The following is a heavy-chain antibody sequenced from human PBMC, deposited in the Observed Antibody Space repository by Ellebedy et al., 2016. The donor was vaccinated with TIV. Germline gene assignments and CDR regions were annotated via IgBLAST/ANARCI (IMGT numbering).Heavy chain of an antibody. Sequence: GGSLRLSXAASGFTVSNNYMNWVRQAPGKGLEWVSLVYSGGSTHYADSVRGRFTISRDYSKNTLYLQMNSLRAEDTALYYCASNGDKGYWGQGTLVTVSS. CDR2: VYSGGST. D-gene: IGHD4-23*01. J-gene: IGHJ4*02. V-gene: IGHV3-53*01. CDR1: GFTVSNNY. CDR3: ASNGDKGY.